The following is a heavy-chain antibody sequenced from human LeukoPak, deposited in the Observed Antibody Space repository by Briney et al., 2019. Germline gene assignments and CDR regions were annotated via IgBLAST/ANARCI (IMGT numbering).Heavy chain of an antibody. Sequence: GESLKISCKGSGYSFTSYWIGWVRQMPGKGLEWMGIIYPGDSDTRYSPSFQGQVTISADKSISTAYLQWSSLKASDTAMYYCARILVPTAMGTYFDYWGQGTPVTVSS. CDR1: GYSFTSYW. D-gene: IGHD5-18*01. CDR2: IYPGDSDT. J-gene: IGHJ4*02. CDR3: ARILVPTAMGTYFDY. V-gene: IGHV5-51*01.